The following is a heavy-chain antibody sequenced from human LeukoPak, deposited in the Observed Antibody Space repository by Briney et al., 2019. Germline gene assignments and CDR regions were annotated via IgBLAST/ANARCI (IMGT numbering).Heavy chain of an antibody. CDR1: GFTFSDYY. D-gene: IGHD3-22*01. CDR2: ISISGSTI. Sequence: GGSLRLSCAASGFTFSDYYMSWIRQAPGKGLEWVSYISISGSTIYYADSVKGRFTISRDNAKNSLYLQMNSLRAEDTAVYYCARAENSSGYYVPNWFDPWGKGTLVTVSS. J-gene: IGHJ5*02. CDR3: ARAENSSGYYVPNWFDP. V-gene: IGHV3-11*01.